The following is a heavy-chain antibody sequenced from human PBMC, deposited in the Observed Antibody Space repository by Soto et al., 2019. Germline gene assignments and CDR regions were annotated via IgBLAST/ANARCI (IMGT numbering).Heavy chain of an antibody. J-gene: IGHJ5*02. D-gene: IGHD1-26*01. CDR2: IIPIFGTA. V-gene: IGHV1-69*13. CDR3: ARVTVGATLGNWFDP. CDR1: GGTFSSYA. Sequence: SVKVSCRASGGTFSSYAISWVRQAPGQGLEWMGGIIPIFGTANYAQKFQGRVTITADESTSTAYMELSSLRSEDTAVYYCARVTVGATLGNWFDPWGQGTLVTVSS.